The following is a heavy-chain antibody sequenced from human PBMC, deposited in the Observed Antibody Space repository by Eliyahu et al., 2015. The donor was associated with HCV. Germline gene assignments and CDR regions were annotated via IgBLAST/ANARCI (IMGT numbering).Heavy chain of an antibody. CDR3: VRDALWGIMGPTYYFDH. V-gene: IGHV1-18*01. CDR2: ISAYNGNT. J-gene: IGHJ4*02. D-gene: IGHD1-26*01. Sequence: QVQLVQSGAEVKEPGASVKVSCKASGYTFTSYGVSWVRQAPGQGPEWLGWISAYNGNTNYAQRLQGRVTMTTDTSTNTAYMDLRSLTSDDSAVYYCVRDALWGIMGPTYYFDHWGQGTLVTVSS. CDR1: GYTFTSYG.